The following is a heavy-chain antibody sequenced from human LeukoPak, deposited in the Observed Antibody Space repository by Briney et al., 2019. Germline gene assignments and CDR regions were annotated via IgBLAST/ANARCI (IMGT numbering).Heavy chain of an antibody. J-gene: IGHJ4*02. Sequence: GGSLRLSCAASGFSVRDYAMHWVRQAPGKGLEWVAVMSYEETYKNYAEAVKGRFTISRDDSKNTLYLQMNSLRAEDTAVYYCASAAGPFDNWGQGTLVTVSS. CDR3: ASAAGPFDN. CDR1: GFSVRDYA. V-gene: IGHV3-30-3*01. CDR2: MSYEETYK. D-gene: IGHD6-13*01.